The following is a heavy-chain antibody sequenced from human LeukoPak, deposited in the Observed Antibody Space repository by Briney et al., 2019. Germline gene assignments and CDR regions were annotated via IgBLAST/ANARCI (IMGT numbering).Heavy chain of an antibody. Sequence: GASVKVSCKASGYTFTGYYMHWVRQAPGQGLEWMGWINPNSGGTNYAQKFQGRVTMTRDTSISTAYMELSRLRSDDTAVYYCARPAGDYRYYYYMDVWGKGTTVTVSS. D-gene: IGHD4-11*01. J-gene: IGHJ6*03. CDR2: INPNSGGT. V-gene: IGHV1-2*02. CDR3: ARPAGDYRYYYYMDV. CDR1: GYTFTGYY.